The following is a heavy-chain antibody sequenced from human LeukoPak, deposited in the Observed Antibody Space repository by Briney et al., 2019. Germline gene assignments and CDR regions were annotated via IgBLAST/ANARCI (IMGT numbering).Heavy chain of an antibody. CDR1: GFTFSSYS. V-gene: IGHV3-21*01. CDR2: ISSSSSYI. CDR3: ARTLHDYGDYYLYYYYYYYMDV. J-gene: IGHJ6*03. Sequence: GGSLRLSCAASGFTFSSYSMNWVRQAPGKGLEWVSSISSSSSYIYYADSVKGRFTISRDNAKNSLYLQMNSLRAEDTAVYYCARTLHDYGDYYLYYYYYYYMDVWGKGTTVTVSS. D-gene: IGHD4-17*01.